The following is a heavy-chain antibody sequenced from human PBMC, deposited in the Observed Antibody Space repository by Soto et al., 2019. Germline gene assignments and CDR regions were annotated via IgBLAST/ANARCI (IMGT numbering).Heavy chain of an antibody. CDR1: GGSVNSYY. V-gene: IGHV4-59*02. J-gene: IGHJ4*02. Sequence: LTCTVSGGSVNSYYWSWIRQPPGKGLEWIGYIFYNGSTKSNPSLKSRVTMSVDMSKNQFSLRLTSVTAADTAVYYCARVFPSYCGGDCSYFDSWGQGTLVTVSS. CDR3: ARVFPSYCGGDCSYFDS. CDR2: IFYNGST. D-gene: IGHD2-21*02.